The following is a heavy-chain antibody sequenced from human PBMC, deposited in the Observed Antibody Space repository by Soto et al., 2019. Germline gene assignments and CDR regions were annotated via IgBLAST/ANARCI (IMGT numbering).Heavy chain of an antibody. D-gene: IGHD6-13*01. CDR3: ARDFGIAAAGTNLYSY. Sequence: PGGSLRLSCAASGFTFSSYGMHWVRQAPGKGLEWVAVIWYDGSNKYYADSVKGRFTISRDNSKNTLYLQMNSLRAEDTAVYYCARDFGIAAAGTNLYSYWGQGTLVTVSS. CDR1: GFTFSSYG. V-gene: IGHV3-33*01. CDR2: IWYDGSNK. J-gene: IGHJ4*02.